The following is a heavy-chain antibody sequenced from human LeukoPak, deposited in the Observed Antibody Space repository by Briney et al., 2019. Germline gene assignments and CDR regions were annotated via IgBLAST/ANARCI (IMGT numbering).Heavy chain of an antibody. CDR3: ARGAWYASGSFLIDY. J-gene: IGHJ4*02. D-gene: IGHD3-10*01. CDR2: INSDGSST. Sequence: PGGSLRLSCAASGFTFSGYWMHWVRQAPGKGLVWVSRINSDGSSTNYADSVKGRFTISRDNAKNTLYLQMNSLRVEDTALYYCARGAWYASGSFLIDYWGQGTPVTASS. V-gene: IGHV3-74*01. CDR1: GFTFSGYW.